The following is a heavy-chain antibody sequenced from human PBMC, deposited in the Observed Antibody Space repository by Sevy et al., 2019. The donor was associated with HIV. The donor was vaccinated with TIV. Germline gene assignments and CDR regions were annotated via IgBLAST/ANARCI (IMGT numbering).Heavy chain of an antibody. CDR3: TRDKTILEGRYGMDV. J-gene: IGHJ6*02. V-gene: IGHV3-21*01. D-gene: IGHD3-3*01. CDR1: GFSFNDYN. Sequence: GGSLRLSCAASGFSFNDYNMNWVRQAPGKGLESVSFIFSSSSWIYYADSVKGRFTISRDNTKNSLYLQMKSLRAEDTAVYYWTRDKTILEGRYGMDVWGQGTTVTVSS. CDR2: IFSSSSWI.